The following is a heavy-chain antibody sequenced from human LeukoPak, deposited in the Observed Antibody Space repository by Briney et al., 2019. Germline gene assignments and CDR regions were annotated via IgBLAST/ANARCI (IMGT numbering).Heavy chain of an antibody. CDR1: GYTFTGYY. J-gene: IGHJ5*02. CDR3: ARDPFSITMVRGGFDP. CDR2: INPSGGST. Sequence: ASVKVSCKASGYTFTGYYMHWVRQAPGQGLEWMGIINPSGGSTSYAQKFQGRVTMTRDTSTSTVYMELSSLRSEDTAVYYCARDPFSITMVRGGFDPWGQGTLVTVSS. D-gene: IGHD3-10*01. V-gene: IGHV1-46*01.